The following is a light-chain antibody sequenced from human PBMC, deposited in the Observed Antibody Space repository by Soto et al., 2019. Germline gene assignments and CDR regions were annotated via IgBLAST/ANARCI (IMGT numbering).Light chain of an antibody. CDR2: AAS. J-gene: IGKJ2*01. CDR3: QQRYTTPLYT. CDR1: QSISNY. Sequence: IQMTQSPSSLSAFVGDRVTITCRASQSISNYLNWYQQKPGKAPQLLIYAASSLQSGVPSRFSGSGSGTDFTLTISSLQPEDFATYYCQQRYTTPLYTFGQGTKLEVK. V-gene: IGKV1-39*01.